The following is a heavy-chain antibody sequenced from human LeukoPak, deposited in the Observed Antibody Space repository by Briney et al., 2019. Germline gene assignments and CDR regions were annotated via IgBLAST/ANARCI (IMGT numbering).Heavy chain of an antibody. J-gene: IGHJ1*01. CDR1: GGSFSGYY. Sequence: PSETLSLTCAVYGGSFSGYYWSWIRQPPGKGLEWIGEINHSGSTNYNPSPKSRVTISVDTSRNQFSLKLSSVTAADTAVYYCARGTVAGRRGDFQHWGQGTLVTVSS. D-gene: IGHD6-19*01. V-gene: IGHV4-34*01. CDR3: ARGTVAGRRGDFQH. CDR2: INHSGST.